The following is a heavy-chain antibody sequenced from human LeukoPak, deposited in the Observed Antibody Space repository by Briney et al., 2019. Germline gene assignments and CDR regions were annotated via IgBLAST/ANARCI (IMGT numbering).Heavy chain of an antibody. J-gene: IGHJ5*02. V-gene: IGHV1-18*01. Sequence: ASVKVSCKASGYTFTSYGISWVRQAPGQGLEWMGWISAYNGNTNYAQKLQGRVTMTTDTSTSTAYMELRSLRSDDTAVYYCERDYSTIVVVVAAGFDPWGQGTLVTVSS. D-gene: IGHD2-15*01. CDR3: ERDYSTIVVVVAAGFDP. CDR2: ISAYNGNT. CDR1: GYTFTSYG.